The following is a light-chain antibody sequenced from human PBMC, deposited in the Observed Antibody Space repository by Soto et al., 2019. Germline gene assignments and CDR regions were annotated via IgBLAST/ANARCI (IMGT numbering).Light chain of an antibody. CDR3: FSYAGSDKGV. J-gene: IGLJ3*02. CDR2: DVS. V-gene: IGLV2-8*01. Sequence: QSALTQPPSASGSPGQSVTISCTGTSSDVGAYNYVSWFQQHPGKAPKLMIYDVSKRPSGVPDRFSGSKSDNTASLTVYGLQAEDEGDYYCFSYAGSDKGVFGGGTKLTVL. CDR1: SSDVGAYNY.